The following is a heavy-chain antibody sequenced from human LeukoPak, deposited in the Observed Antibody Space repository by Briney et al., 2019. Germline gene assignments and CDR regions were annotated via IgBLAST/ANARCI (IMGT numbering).Heavy chain of an antibody. CDR3: ARAPQWELLSAFDI. J-gene: IGHJ3*02. D-gene: IGHD1-26*01. Sequence: ASVKVSCKASGYTFTSYGISWVRQAPGQGLEWMGWISAYNGNTNYAQKLQGRVTMTTDTSTSTAYMELRSLRSDDTAVYYRARAPQWELLSAFDIWGQGTMVTVSS. CDR2: ISAYNGNT. V-gene: IGHV1-18*04. CDR1: GYTFTSYG.